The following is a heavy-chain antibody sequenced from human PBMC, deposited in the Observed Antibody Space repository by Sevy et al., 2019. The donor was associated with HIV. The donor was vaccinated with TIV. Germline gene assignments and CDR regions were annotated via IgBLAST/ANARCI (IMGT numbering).Heavy chain of an antibody. CDR2: IYPRDSDT. CDR1: GYKFTTYW. D-gene: IGHD4-4*01. V-gene: IGHV5-51*01. Sequence: GESLKISCKASGYKFTTYWIGWARQMPGKGLEWMGMIYPRDSDTRYSPSFQGQVTISADTSIHTAYLQWSSLKASDTAIYFCARHVDMTTLIGGLYYFDSWGQGTLVTVSS. CDR3: ARHVDMTTLIGGLYYFDS. J-gene: IGHJ4*02.